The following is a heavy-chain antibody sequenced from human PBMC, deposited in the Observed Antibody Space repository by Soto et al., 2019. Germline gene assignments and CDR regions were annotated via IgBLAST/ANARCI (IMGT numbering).Heavy chain of an antibody. D-gene: IGHD3-16*01. CDR3: ATTCLFEAFDI. V-gene: IGHV1-24*01. Sequence: QVQLVQSGAEVKKPGASVKVSCKVSGYTLTELSINWVRQAPGKGLEWMGGFDPEQGKIIYAQKFLGRVSMTEATSTDTAYMELSSLRSFYTALYECATTCLFEAFDIWGQGTMVSVSS. CDR2: FDPEQGKI. CDR1: GYTLTELS. J-gene: IGHJ3*02.